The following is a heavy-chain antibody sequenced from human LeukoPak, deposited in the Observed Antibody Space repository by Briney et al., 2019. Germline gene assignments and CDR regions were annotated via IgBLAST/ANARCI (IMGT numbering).Heavy chain of an antibody. D-gene: IGHD2-8*01. V-gene: IGHV3-48*02. CDR1: EFTFSSYS. CDR3: ALGTINKDFYFGMDV. CDR2: ISNSGSTV. Sequence: PGGSLRLSCAASEFTFSSYSMNWVRQAPGKGLEWLSYISNSGSTVFYADSVKGRFTVSRDNAKRSLYLQIESLRDDDTAVYHCALGTINKDFYFGMDVWGQGTTVTVSS. J-gene: IGHJ6*02.